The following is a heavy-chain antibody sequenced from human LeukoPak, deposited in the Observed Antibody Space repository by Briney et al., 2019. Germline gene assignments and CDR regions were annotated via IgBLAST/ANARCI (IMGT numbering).Heavy chain of an antibody. CDR3: ARVGRRYFDWLMGYYYGMDV. Sequence: GGSLRLSGAASGFTFSSYEMNWVRQAPGKGLEWVSYISSSGSTIYYADSVKGRFTISRDNAKNSLYLQMNSLRAEDTAVYYCARVGRRYFDWLMGYYYGMDVWGQGTTVTVSS. V-gene: IGHV3-48*03. CDR1: GFTFSSYE. CDR2: ISSSGSTI. J-gene: IGHJ6*02. D-gene: IGHD3-9*01.